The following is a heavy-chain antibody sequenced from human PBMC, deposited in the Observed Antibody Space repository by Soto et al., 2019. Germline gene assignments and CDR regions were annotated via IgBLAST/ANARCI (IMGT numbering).Heavy chain of an antibody. CDR3: DRLSVVVNAMPAFDI. D-gene: IGHD2-21*01. CDR2: INHSGST. J-gene: IGHJ3*02. V-gene: IGHV4-34*01. CDR1: GGSFSGYY. Sequence: TETLSLTCAVYGGSFSGYYWSWIRQPPGKGLEWIGEINHSGSTNYNPSLKSRVTISVDTSKNQFSLKLSSVTAADTAVYYCDRLSVVVNAMPAFDIWCQGIMVTVS.